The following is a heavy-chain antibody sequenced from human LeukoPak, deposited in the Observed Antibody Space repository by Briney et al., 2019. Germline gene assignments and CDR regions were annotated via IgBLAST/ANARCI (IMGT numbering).Heavy chain of an antibody. Sequence: GASVKVSCKASGYTFTSYAMHWVRQAPGQRLEWMGWINAGNGNTEYSQKFQGRVTITRDTSASTAYMELSSLRSEDTAVYYCARDSSSWMNWFDPWGQGTLVTVSS. CDR2: INAGNGNT. CDR3: ARDSSSWMNWFDP. J-gene: IGHJ5*02. CDR1: GYTFTSYA. D-gene: IGHD6-13*01. V-gene: IGHV1-3*01.